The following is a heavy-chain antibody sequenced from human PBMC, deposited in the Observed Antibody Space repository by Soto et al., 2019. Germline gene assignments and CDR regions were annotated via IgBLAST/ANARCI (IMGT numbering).Heavy chain of an antibody. CDR3: ARRQWDPHGTDHYYAMDV. D-gene: IGHD1-26*01. Sequence: EVQLVQSGAEVKEPGESLKIFCKGSGYTFTSYWIGWVRQMPGKGLECMGIIHPGDSKVRYSPSFQGQVTISADKSISTAYLQWSSLKASDTALYYCARRQWDPHGTDHYYAMDVWGQGTTVTVSS. V-gene: IGHV5-51*01. CDR2: IHPGDSKV. CDR1: GYTFTSYW. J-gene: IGHJ6*02.